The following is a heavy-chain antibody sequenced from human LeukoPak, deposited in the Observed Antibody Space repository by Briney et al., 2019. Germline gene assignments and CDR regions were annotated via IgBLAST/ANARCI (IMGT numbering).Heavy chain of an antibody. CDR3: ARHASDSRGFYNYYGMDV. V-gene: IGHV4-39*01. CDR2: MYYSGST. J-gene: IGHJ6*02. D-gene: IGHD3-22*01. CDR1: AGSISSSSYY. Sequence: SETLSLTCTVSAGSISSSSYYWAWVRQPPGKGLEWIGSMYYSGSTNYNPSLKSRVTISADTSKNQFFLKVSSVTAADAAVYYCARHASDSRGFYNYYGMDVWGQGTTVTVSS.